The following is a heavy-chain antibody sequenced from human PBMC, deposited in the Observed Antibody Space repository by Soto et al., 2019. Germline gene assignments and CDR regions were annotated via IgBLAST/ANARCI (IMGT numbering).Heavy chain of an antibody. CDR1: GGSLSGVY. CDR2: IKDGGNA. V-gene: IGHV4-34*01. CDR3: SSGRN. Sequence: QVRLYQWGVGLLKPSETLSLTCTLSGGSLSGVYWSWIRQPPGKGLEWIGEIKDGGNAKYNPTLKSRVTISMDTSKSQFSLNLPSVTAADTAVYFCSSGRNWGQGTLVTVSS. J-gene: IGHJ4*02.